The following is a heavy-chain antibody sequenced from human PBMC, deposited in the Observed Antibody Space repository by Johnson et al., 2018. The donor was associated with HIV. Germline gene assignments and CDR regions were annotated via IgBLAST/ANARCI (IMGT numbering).Heavy chain of an antibody. J-gene: IGHJ3*02. CDR3: AKDNFLKGIIGNAFDI. D-gene: IGHD2/OR15-2a*01. Sequence: QVQLVESGGGVVQPGRSLRLSCAASGFMFSSFAMHWVRQAPGKGLEWVAVISYDGSNKYYVDSVKGRFTISRDNSKNTLYLQMNSLRAEDASVYHCAKDNFLKGIIGNAFDIWGQGTMVTVSS. V-gene: IGHV3-30*18. CDR1: GFMFSSFA. CDR2: ISYDGSNK.